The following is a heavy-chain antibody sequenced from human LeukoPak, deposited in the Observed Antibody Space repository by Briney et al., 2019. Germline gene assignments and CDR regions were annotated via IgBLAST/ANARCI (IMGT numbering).Heavy chain of an antibody. J-gene: IGHJ2*01. CDR3: ARGGPARYWYFAL. D-gene: IGHD5-12*01. CDR2: IKQDGSEK. CDR1: GFTFSSYW. Sequence: GGSMRLSCAASGFTFSSYWMSWVRPAPGKGLEWVANIKQDGSEKYYVDSVKGRFTISRDNAKNSLYLQMNSLRAEDTAVYYCARGGPARYWYFALWGRGTLVTVSS. V-gene: IGHV3-7*01.